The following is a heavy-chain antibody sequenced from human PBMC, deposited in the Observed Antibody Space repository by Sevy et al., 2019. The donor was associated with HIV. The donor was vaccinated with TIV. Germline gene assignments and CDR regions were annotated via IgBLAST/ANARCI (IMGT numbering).Heavy chain of an antibody. CDR3: AGGKNYYDSSGTKGDWFDP. Sequence: SETLSLTCTVSGGSISSSSYYWGWIRQPPGKGLEWIGSIYYSGSTYYNPSLKSRVTISVDKPKNHFSLKLGSVTAAETAVYYCAGGKNYYDSSGTKGDWFDPWGQGTLVTVSS. CDR1: GGSISSSSYY. CDR2: IYYSGST. J-gene: IGHJ5*02. D-gene: IGHD3-22*01. V-gene: IGHV4-39*02.